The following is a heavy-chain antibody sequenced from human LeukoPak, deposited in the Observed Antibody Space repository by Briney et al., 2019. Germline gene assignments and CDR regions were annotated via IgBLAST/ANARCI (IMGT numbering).Heavy chain of an antibody. D-gene: IGHD3-22*01. Sequence: GASVKVSCKASGYTSTSYYMHWVRQAPGQGLEWMGIINPSGGSTSYAQKFQGRVTMTRDTSTSTVYMELSSLRSEDTAVYYCARGYDSSGYYYRAPFDIWGQGTMVTVSS. J-gene: IGHJ3*02. CDR1: GYTSTSYY. V-gene: IGHV1-46*01. CDR3: ARGYDSSGYYYRAPFDI. CDR2: INPSGGST.